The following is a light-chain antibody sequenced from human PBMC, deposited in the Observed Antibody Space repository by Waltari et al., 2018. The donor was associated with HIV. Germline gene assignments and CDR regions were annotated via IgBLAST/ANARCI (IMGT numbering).Light chain of an antibody. J-gene: IGLJ2*01. CDR3: SSYAGSTVV. CDR2: EVS. CDR1: SSHVGGYNY. Sequence: QSALTQPPSASGSPGPSVTISCTGTSSHVGGYNYVSWYQQHPGKAPKLMIYEVSKRPSGVPDRFSGSKSGNTASLTVSGLQAEDEADYYCSSYAGSTVVFGGGTKVTVL. V-gene: IGLV2-8*01.